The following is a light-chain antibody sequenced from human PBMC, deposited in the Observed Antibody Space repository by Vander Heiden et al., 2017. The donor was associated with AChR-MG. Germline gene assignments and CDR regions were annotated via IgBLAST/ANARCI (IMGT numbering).Light chain of an antibody. V-gene: IGLV2-14*03. CDR2: DVS. Sequence: SSLTQPPSVSASPGQSTTISCTGSSRDVGGYNYVSWYQQHPGKAPKLMIYDVSNRPSGVSNRFSGSKSGNTASLTISGLQAEDEADYYCSSYTSSSSPGGVFGGGTKLTVL. CDR3: SSYTSSSSPGGV. J-gene: IGLJ2*01. CDR1: SRDVGGYNY.